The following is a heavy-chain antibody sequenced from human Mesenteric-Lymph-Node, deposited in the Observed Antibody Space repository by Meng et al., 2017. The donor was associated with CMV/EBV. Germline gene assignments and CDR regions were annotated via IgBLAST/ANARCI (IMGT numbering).Heavy chain of an antibody. D-gene: IGHD5-24*01. CDR1: GGSISSSNW. V-gene: IGHV4-4*02. CDR2: IYHSGST. CDR3: ARRRDGYIYFDY. J-gene: IGHJ4*02. Sequence: CTVSGGSISSSNWWSWVRQPPGKGLEWIGEIYHSGSTNYNPSLKSRVTISVDKSKNQFSLKLSSVTAADTAVYYCARRRDGYIYFDYWGQGTLVTVSS.